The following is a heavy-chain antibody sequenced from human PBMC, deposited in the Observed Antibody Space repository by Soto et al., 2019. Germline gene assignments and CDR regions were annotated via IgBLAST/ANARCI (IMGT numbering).Heavy chain of an antibody. Sequence: HVTLKESGPVLVKPTETLTLTCSVSGFSLSPGKVGVPWIRQPPGKSLEWLAHIFSNDEKSHRTSLKSGLTITDDTSKSQVVLTMTNVDPVDTATYYCARIFFGRSVAGGYFYMDVWGKGTTGTVSS. V-gene: IGHV2-26*01. CDR3: ARIFFGRSVAGGYFYMDV. CDR1: GFSLSPGKVG. D-gene: IGHD6-19*01. J-gene: IGHJ6*03. CDR2: IFSNDEK.